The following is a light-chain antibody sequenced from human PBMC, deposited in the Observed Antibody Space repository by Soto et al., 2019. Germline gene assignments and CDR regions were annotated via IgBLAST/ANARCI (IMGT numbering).Light chain of an antibody. J-gene: IGKJ1*01. Sequence: DIQMTQSPSTLSASVGDRVTITGRASQSISSWLAWYQQKPGKAPKLLIYDASSLESGVPSRFSGSGSGTEFTLTISSLQPDDFATYCCQQYNSYSWTFGQGTKVEIK. CDR2: DAS. CDR3: QQYNSYSWT. V-gene: IGKV1-5*01. CDR1: QSISSW.